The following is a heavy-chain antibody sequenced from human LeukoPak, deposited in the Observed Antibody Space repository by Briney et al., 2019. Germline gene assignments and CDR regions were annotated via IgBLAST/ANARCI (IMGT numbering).Heavy chain of an antibody. CDR1: GGSISSYY. D-gene: IGHD3-22*01. CDR3: ARFSGYYDSSGYSNWFDP. V-gene: IGHV4-59*01. Sequence: PSETLFLTCTVSGGSISSYYWSWIRQPPGKGLEWIGYIYYSGSTNYNPSLKSRVTISVDTSKNQFSLKLSSVTAADTAVYYCARFSGYYDSSGYSNWFDPWGQGTLVTVSS. CDR2: IYYSGST. J-gene: IGHJ5*02.